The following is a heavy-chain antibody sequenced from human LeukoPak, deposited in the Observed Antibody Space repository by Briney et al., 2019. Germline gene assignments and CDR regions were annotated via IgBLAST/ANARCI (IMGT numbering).Heavy chain of an antibody. J-gene: IGHJ3*02. V-gene: IGHV3-7*01. CDR1: GFTFSSYW. D-gene: IGHD3-3*01. Sequence: GGSLRLSCAASGFTFSSYWMSRVRQAPGKGLEWVANIKQDGSGKYYVDSVKGRFTISRDNAKNSLYLQMNSLRAEDTAVYYCARDNNNYDFWSGHAEDAFDIWGQGTMVTVSS. CDR3: ARDNNNYDFWSGHAEDAFDI. CDR2: IKQDGSGK.